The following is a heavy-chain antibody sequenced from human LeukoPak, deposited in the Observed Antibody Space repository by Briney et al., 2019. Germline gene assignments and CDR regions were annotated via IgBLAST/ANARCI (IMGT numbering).Heavy chain of an antibody. CDR3: ANGGYNPFDY. CDR1: GFTFSSYA. J-gene: IGHJ4*02. Sequence: PGGSLRLSCAASGFTFSSYAMSWVRQAPGKGLGWVSAISGSGGSTYYADSVKGRFTISRDNSKNTLYLQMNSLRAEDTAVYYCANGGYNPFDYWGQGTLVTVSS. V-gene: IGHV3-23*01. D-gene: IGHD3-16*01. CDR2: ISGSGGST.